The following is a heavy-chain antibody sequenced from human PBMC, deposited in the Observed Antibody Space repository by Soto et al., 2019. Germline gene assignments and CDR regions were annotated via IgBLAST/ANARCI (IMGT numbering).Heavy chain of an antibody. CDR1: GYSFTSYW. D-gene: IGHD1-26*01. J-gene: IGHJ4*02. CDR2: IYPGDSDI. CDR3: ARHRGISGTYPQLDY. Sequence: PGESLKISCKGSGYSFTSYWIGWVRQVPGKGLEWMGIIYPGDSDIRYSPSFQGQVTISADKSISTAYLQWSSLKASDTAMYYCARHRGISGTYPQLDYWGQGTLVNVSS. V-gene: IGHV5-51*01.